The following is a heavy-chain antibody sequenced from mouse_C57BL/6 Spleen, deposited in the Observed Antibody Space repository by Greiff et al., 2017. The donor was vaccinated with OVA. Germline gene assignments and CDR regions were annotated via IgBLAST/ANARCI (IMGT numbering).Heavy chain of an antibody. D-gene: IGHD1-1*01. Sequence: QVQLKQPGAELVMPGASVKLSCKASGYTFTSYWMHWVKQRPGQGLEWIGEIDPSASYTNYNQKFKGKSTLTVDKSSSTAYMQLSSLTSEDSAVYYCARRGYYGSSRYFDVWGTGTTVTVSS. J-gene: IGHJ1*03. V-gene: IGHV1-69*01. CDR2: IDPSASYT. CDR1: GYTFTSYW. CDR3: ARRGYYGSSRYFDV.